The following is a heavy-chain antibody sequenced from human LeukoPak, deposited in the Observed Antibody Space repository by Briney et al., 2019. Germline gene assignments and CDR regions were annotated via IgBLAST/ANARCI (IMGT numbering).Heavy chain of an antibody. Sequence: SVKVSCKASGGTFSSYAISWVRQAPGQGLEWMGTIIPIFGTANYAQKFQGRVTITTDESTSTAYMELSSLRSEDTAVYYCARDKQDDSSGYKNLALDYWGQGTLVTVSS. CDR3: ARDKQDDSSGYKNLALDY. D-gene: IGHD3-22*01. CDR1: GGTFSSYA. J-gene: IGHJ4*02. V-gene: IGHV1-69*05. CDR2: IIPIFGTA.